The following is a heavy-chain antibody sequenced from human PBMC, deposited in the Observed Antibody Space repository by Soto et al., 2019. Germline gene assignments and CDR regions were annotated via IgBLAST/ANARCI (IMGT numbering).Heavy chain of an antibody. V-gene: IGHV3-48*02. CDR2: FGGDSRPI. CDR1: GFTFSTFS. Sequence: EVQLVESGGGLVQPGGSLRLSCAASGFTFSTFSMNWVRQAPGRGLEWIAYFGGDSRPISYADSVKGRFTISRDNAENSLYLQMDSLRDEDTAVYYCARDLGWAFDYWGQGTLVTVSS. CDR3: ARDLGWAFDY. D-gene: IGHD6-19*01. J-gene: IGHJ4*02.